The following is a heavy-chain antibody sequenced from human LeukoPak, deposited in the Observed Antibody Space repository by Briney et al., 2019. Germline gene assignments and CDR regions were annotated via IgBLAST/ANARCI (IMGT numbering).Heavy chain of an antibody. CDR3: ASQGESSSWYLDY. CDR1: GGSFSGYY. J-gene: IGHJ4*02. V-gene: IGHV4-34*01. D-gene: IGHD6-13*01. Sequence: KSSETLSLTCAVYGGSFSGYYWSWIRQPPGKGLEWIGEINHSGSTNYNPSLKSRVTISVDTSKNQFSLKLRSVTAADTAVYYCASQGESSSWYLDYWGQGTLVTVSS. CDR2: INHSGST.